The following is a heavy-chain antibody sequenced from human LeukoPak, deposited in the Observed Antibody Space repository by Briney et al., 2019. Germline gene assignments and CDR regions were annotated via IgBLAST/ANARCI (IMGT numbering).Heavy chain of an antibody. D-gene: IGHD6-6*01. J-gene: IGHJ4*02. V-gene: IGHV4-61*02. CDR1: GGSISSSSYY. CDR3: ARGYSSSSQFGY. Sequence: SETLSLTCTVSGGSISSSSYYWTWIRQPAGKGLEWIGRIYSSGSTNYNPSLKSRVTMSVDTPKNQFSLKLSSVTAADTAVYYCARGYSSSSQFGYWGQGTLVTVYS. CDR2: IYSSGST.